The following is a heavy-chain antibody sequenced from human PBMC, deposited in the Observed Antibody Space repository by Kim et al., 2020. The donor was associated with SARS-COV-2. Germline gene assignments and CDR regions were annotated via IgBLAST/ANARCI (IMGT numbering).Heavy chain of an antibody. J-gene: IGHJ6*02. CDR3: ANGGRSIGYFDRLRGNIYGMDV. D-gene: IGHD3-9*01. Sequence: GGSLRLSCAASGFTFSSYAMHWVRQAPGKGLEWVAVIWYDGSNKYYADSVKGRFTISRDNSKNTLYLQMNSLRAEDTAVYYCANGGRSIGYFDRLRGNIYGMDVWGQGTTVTVSS. CDR1: GFTFSSYA. CDR2: IWYDGSNK. V-gene: IGHV3-33*06.